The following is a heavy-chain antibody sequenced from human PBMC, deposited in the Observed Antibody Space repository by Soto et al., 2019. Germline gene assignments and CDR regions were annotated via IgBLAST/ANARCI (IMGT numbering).Heavy chain of an antibody. Sequence: GGSLRLSCAASGFTFSSYAMHWVRQAPGKGLEWVAVISYDGSNKYYADSVKGRFTISRDNSKNTLYLQMNSLRAEDTAVYYCARCGAATLSYYYGMDVWGQGTTVTVSS. CDR3: ARCGAATLSYYYGMDV. J-gene: IGHJ6*02. CDR1: GFTFSSYA. CDR2: ISYDGSNK. V-gene: IGHV3-30-3*01. D-gene: IGHD2-15*01.